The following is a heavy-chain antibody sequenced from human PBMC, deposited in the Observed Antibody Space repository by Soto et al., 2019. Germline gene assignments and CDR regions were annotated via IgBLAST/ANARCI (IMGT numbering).Heavy chain of an antibody. D-gene: IGHD3-3*01. CDR1: GFTFSSYA. CDR3: VKDGGSAYYDFWSGYHYGMDV. V-gene: IGHV3-64D*06. Sequence: PGGSLRLSCSASGFTFSSYAMHWVRQAPGKGLEYVSAISSNGGSTYYADSVKGRFTISRDNSKNTLYLQMSSLRAEDTAVYYCVKDGGSAYYDFWSGYHYGMDVWGQGTTVTVSS. J-gene: IGHJ6*02. CDR2: ISSNGGST.